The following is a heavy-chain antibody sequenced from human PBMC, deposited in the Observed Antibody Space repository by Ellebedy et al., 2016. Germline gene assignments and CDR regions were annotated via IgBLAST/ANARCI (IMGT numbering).Heavy chain of an antibody. D-gene: IGHD1-26*01. CDR1: GFTVSSHY. CDR2: RNQDGSEK. Sequence: GESLKISCAASGFTVSSHYMSWVRQAPGKGLEWVANRNQDGSEKYYVDSVKGQFTISRDNAKNSLYLQMNSLRAEDTAVYYCARDRENSGSSDHWGQGTLVTVSS. CDR3: ARDRENSGSSDH. J-gene: IGHJ5*02. V-gene: IGHV3-7*04.